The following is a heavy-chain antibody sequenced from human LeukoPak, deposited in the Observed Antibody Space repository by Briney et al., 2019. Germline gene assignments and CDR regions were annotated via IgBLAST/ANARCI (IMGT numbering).Heavy chain of an antibody. Sequence: GGSLRLSCAASGFTFDDYAMHWVRQAPGKGLEWVSGISWNSGSIGYADSVKGRFTISRDNAKNSLYLQMNSLRAEDMALYYCAKDKSSSPSYYFDYWGQGTLVTVSS. CDR1: GFTFDDYA. D-gene: IGHD6-6*01. J-gene: IGHJ4*02. CDR2: ISWNSGSI. V-gene: IGHV3-9*03. CDR3: AKDKSSSPSYYFDY.